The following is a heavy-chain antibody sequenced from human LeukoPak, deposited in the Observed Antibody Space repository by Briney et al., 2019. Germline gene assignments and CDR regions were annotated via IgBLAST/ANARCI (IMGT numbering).Heavy chain of an antibody. CDR3: AKDISYSSGSHLFDY. CDR1: GFTFDDYA. CDR2: ISWNSGSI. V-gene: IGHV3-9*01. D-gene: IGHD6-19*01. Sequence: GGSLRLSCAASGFTFDDYAMHWVRQAPGKGLEWVSGISWNSGSIGYADSVKGRFTISRDNAKNSLYLQMNSLRAEDTALYYCAKDISYSSGSHLFDYWGQGTQVTVSS. J-gene: IGHJ4*02.